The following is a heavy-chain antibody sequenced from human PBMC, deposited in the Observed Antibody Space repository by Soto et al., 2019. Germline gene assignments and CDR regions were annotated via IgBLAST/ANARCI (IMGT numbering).Heavy chain of an antibody. CDR1: GYTFTTYG. Sequence: QVQLVQSGTEVKKPGASVKVSCKASGYTFTTYGINWVRQAPGQGLAWMGWISGYNGNTNYPQKVQGRVTMTTDTSRSTAYMELRSLRFEDTAVYYCARGAHGSGYAVYWGQGTLVTVSS. CDR2: ISGYNGNT. J-gene: IGHJ4*02. D-gene: IGHD3-3*01. CDR3: ARGAHGSGYAVY. V-gene: IGHV1-18*01.